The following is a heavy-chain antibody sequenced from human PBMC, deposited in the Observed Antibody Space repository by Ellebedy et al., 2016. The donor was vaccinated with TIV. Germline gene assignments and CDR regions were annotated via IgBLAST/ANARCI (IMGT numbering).Heavy chain of an antibody. CDR2: VNSDGSVT. CDR1: GFSFGSSW. J-gene: IGHJ6*02. V-gene: IGHV3-74*01. Sequence: GGSLRLXXAASGFSFGSSWMHWVRQPPGKGLVWVSHVNSDGSVTNYADSVKGRFTISRDNARNTLFLQMNSLRDEDTAVYYCAREFGRMTMFSWDFFGLDVWGQGTTVTVSS. CDR3: AREFGRMTMFSWDFFGLDV. D-gene: IGHD3-9*01.